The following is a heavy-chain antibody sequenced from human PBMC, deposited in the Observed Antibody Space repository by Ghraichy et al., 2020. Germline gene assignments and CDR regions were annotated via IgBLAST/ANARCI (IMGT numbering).Heavy chain of an antibody. V-gene: IGHV4-34*01. CDR3: ARSGVRTRYNWKSMRAGDYFDY. CDR2: INHSGST. Sequence: SETLSLTCAVYGGSFSGYYWSWIRQPPGKGLEWIGEINHSGSTNYNPSLKSRVTISVDTSKNQFSLKLSSVTAADTAVYYCARSGVRTRYNWKSMRAGDYFDYWGQGTLVTVSS. D-gene: IGHD1-20*01. J-gene: IGHJ4*02. CDR1: GGSFSGYY.